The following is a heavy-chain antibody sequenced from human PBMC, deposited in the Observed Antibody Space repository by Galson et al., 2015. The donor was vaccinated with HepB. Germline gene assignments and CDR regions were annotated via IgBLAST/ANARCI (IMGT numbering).Heavy chain of an antibody. CDR1: GFTFSSYS. Sequence: SLRLSCAASGFTFSSYSMNWVRQAPGKGLEWVSYISSSSSTIYYADSVKGRFSISRDNAKNSLYLQMNSLRDEDTAVYYCARDLSSSWGGGYFYYGMDVWGQGTTVTVSS. D-gene: IGHD6-6*01. CDR2: ISSSSSTI. V-gene: IGHV3-48*02. CDR3: ARDLSSSWGGGYFYYGMDV. J-gene: IGHJ6*02.